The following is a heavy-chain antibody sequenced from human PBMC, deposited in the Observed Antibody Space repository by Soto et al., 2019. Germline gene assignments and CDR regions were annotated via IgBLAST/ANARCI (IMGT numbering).Heavy chain of an antibody. J-gene: IGHJ3*02. V-gene: IGHV3-66*01. Sequence: EVQLVESGGGLVQPGGSLRLSCAATGFTVTSNYMSWVRQAPGKGLEWVSVIYSGGSTYYADSVKGRFTISRDNSNNTLYLQMNSLRAEDTGVYYCARDLYYYSTGDAFDIWGQGTMVTVSS. CDR1: GFTVTSNY. CDR3: ARDLYYYSTGDAFDI. CDR2: IYSGGST. D-gene: IGHD3-22*01.